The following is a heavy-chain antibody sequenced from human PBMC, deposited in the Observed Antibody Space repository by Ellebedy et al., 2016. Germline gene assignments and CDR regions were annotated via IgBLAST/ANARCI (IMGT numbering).Heavy chain of an antibody. CDR2: IGRGGDT. CDR1: GFTFNNND. V-gene: IGHV3-13*01. Sequence: GGSLRLSCAASGFTFNNNDFHWVRQVAGKALEWVAAIGRGGDTYYADSVKGRFTISRDDSKNTVYLQMNSLRAEDTAVYYCARPYSGSYRYYFDYWGQGTLVTVSS. CDR3: ARPYSGSYRYYFDY. J-gene: IGHJ4*02. D-gene: IGHD1-26*01.